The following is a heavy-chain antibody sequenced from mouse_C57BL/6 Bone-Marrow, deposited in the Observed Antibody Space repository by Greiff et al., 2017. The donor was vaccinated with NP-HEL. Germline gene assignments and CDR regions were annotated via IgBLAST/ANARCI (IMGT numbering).Heavy chain of an antibody. CDR2: ISYDGSN. Sequence: VQLKESGPGLVKPSQSLSLTCSVTGYSITSGYYWNWIRQFPGNKLEWMGYISYDGSNNYNPSLKNRISITRDTSKNQFSLKLNSVTTEDTATYYCARGGSYFDYWGQGTTLTVSS. D-gene: IGHD1-1*02. CDR1: GYSITSGYY. V-gene: IGHV3-6*01. CDR3: ARGGSYFDY. J-gene: IGHJ2*01.